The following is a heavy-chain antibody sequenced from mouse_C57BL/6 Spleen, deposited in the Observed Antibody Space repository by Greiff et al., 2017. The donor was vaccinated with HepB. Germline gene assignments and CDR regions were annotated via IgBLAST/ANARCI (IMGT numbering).Heavy chain of an antibody. CDR3: ARQALSTMVTTVWYFDV. J-gene: IGHJ1*03. CDR1: GFTFSSYG. Sequence: EVQRVESGGDLVKPGGSLKLSCAASGFTFSSYGMSWVRQTPDKRLEWVATISSGGSYTYYPDSVKGRFTISRDNAKNTLYLQMSSLKSEDTAMYYCARQALSTMVTTVWYFDVWGTGTTVTVSS. D-gene: IGHD2-2*01. CDR2: ISSGGSYT. V-gene: IGHV5-6*01.